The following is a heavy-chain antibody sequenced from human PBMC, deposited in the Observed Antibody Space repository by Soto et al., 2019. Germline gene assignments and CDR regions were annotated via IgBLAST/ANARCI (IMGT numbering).Heavy chain of an antibody. J-gene: IGHJ6*02. CDR2: IYYSGGT. Sequence: QLQESGPELVKPSQTLSLICTVSGYSMTSGGYYWSWIRHLPGKGLEWIGYIYYSGGTQFNPSLKSRVSMSVDTSKNQFSLRLSSVTAADTAVYSCATLLGSHQHYYFGIDVWGHGTTVTVSS. V-gene: IGHV4-31*03. CDR1: GYSMTSGGYY. D-gene: IGHD2-2*01. CDR3: ATLLGSHQHYYFGIDV.